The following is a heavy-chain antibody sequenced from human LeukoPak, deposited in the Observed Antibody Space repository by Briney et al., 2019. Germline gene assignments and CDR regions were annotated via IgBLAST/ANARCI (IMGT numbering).Heavy chain of an antibody. CDR2: INHSGSA. CDR3: ARHAYYYDSSGYRDY. Sequence: ESSETLSLTCAVYGGSFSGYYWSWIRQPPGKGLEWIGEINHSGSANYNPSLKSRVTISVDTSKNQFSLKLSSVTAADTAVYYCARHAYYYDSSGYRDYWGQGTLVTVSS. D-gene: IGHD3-22*01. J-gene: IGHJ4*02. V-gene: IGHV4-34*01. CDR1: GGSFSGYY.